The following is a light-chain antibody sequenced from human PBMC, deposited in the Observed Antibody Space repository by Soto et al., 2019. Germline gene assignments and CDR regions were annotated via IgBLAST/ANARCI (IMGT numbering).Light chain of an antibody. Sequence: EKVLTQSPATLSMSPGERATISCRASQSVSTFLAWYQHKPGQAPRLLIYGASTRATGIPDRFSGSGSGTEFTLTISSLQSEDFAVYYCQQYINWPSWTFGQGTKVDIK. CDR3: QQYINWPSWT. CDR2: GAS. V-gene: IGKV3-15*01. J-gene: IGKJ1*01. CDR1: QSVSTF.